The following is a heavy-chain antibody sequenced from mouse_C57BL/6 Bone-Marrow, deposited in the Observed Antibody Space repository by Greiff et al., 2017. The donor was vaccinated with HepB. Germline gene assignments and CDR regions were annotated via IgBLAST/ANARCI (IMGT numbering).Heavy chain of an antibody. CDR3: TRDPIYGSSPWDY. CDR1: GFTFSSYA. CDR2: ISSGGDYI. J-gene: IGHJ4*01. Sequence: EVMLVESGEGLVKPGGSLKLSCAASGFTFSSYAMSWVRQTPEKRLEWVAYISSGGDYIYYADTVKGRFTISRDNARNTLYLQMSSLKSEDTAMYYCTRDPIYGSSPWDYWGQGTSVTVSS. D-gene: IGHD1-1*01. V-gene: IGHV5-9-1*02.